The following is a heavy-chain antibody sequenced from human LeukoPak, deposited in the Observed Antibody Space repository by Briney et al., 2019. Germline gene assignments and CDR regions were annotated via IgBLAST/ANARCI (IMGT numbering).Heavy chain of an antibody. CDR2: ISYDGSNK. CDR3: AKVANYYDSSGYLRD. CDR1: GFTFSSYG. D-gene: IGHD3-22*01. Sequence: GGSLRLSCAASGFTFSSYGMHWVRQAPGKGLEWVAVISYDGSNKYYADSVKGRFTISRDNSKNTLYLQMNSLRAEDTAVYYCAKVANYYDSSGYLRDWGQGTLVTVSS. V-gene: IGHV3-30*18. J-gene: IGHJ4*02.